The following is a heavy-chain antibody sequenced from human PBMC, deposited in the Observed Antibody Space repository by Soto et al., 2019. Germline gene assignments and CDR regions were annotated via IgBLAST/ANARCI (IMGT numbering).Heavy chain of an antibody. V-gene: IGHV2-5*01. CDR1: GFSINNGGVG. Sequence: QITLKESCQTLVTPTQTLTLVCTLSGFSINNGGVGGCWIRQPQAKAPELLALLYWNDDAWYSPSLSDTLSVTKGSSKNPVVLAMTHMAPVDAGTYYCAKRRALSNKLFFDQWCQGALVTDST. D-gene: IGHD4-4*01. CDR3: AKRRALSNKLFFDQ. CDR2: LYWNDDA. J-gene: IGHJ4*02.